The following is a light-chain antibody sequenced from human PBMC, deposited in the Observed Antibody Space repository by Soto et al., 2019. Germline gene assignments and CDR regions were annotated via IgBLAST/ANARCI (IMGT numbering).Light chain of an antibody. J-gene: IGKJ4*01. Sequence: DIPLAQSPSSLSASVGDRVTIPCQASQDISKYLNWYQQKPGKAPKLLIYDASNLETGIPSRFSGSGSGTNFSLTITSLQPEDIATYYCQQYENLPLTFGGGTKVGIK. V-gene: IGKV1-33*01. CDR2: DAS. CDR3: QQYENLPLT. CDR1: QDISKY.